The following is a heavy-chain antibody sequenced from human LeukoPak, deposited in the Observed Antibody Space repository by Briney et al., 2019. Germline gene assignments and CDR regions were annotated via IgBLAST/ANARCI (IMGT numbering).Heavy chain of an antibody. V-gene: IGHV4-4*02. CDR3: GKTDIYFNPIDY. CDR1: GVSISSSEW. Sequence: SGTLSLTCAVSGVSISSSEWWIWVRQPPGQGLEWIGEIHRDGRTMYNPSLKSRVTMSIDYSKNQFSLKVSSVTAADTAIYYCGKTDIYFNPIDYWGPGSLVTVSS. J-gene: IGHJ4*02. D-gene: IGHD3-9*01. CDR2: IHRDGRT.